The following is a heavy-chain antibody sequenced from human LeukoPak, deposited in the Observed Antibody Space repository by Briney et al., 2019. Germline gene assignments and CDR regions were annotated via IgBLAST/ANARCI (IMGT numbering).Heavy chain of an antibody. CDR2: ISAYNGNT. CDR3: ARDRVYCSGGSCYWFDP. Sequence: ASVKVSCKASGYTFTSYGISWVRQAPGQGLEWMGWISAYNGNTNYAQKLQGRVTMTTDTSTSTAYMELRSLRSDDTAVYYCARDRVYCSGGSCYWFDPWGQGILVTVSS. J-gene: IGHJ5*02. CDR1: GYTFTSYG. D-gene: IGHD2-15*01. V-gene: IGHV1-18*01.